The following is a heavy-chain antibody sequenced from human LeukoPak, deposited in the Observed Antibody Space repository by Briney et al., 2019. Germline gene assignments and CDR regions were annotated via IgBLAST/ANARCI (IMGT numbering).Heavy chain of an antibody. CDR1: GWSFRGYY. Sequence: SETLSLTCAVYGWSFRGYYWSWIRQPPGKGLEWVGEINYSGSTNYNPSLKSRVTISVDTSKNQFSLKLSSVTAADTAVYYCARGIKQWLVRNAFDIWGQGTMVTVSA. CDR3: ARGIKQWLVRNAFDI. D-gene: IGHD6-19*01. CDR2: INYSGST. J-gene: IGHJ3*02. V-gene: IGHV4-34*01.